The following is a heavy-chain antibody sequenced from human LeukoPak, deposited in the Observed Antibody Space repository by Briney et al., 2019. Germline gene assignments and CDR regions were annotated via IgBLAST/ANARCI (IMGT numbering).Heavy chain of an antibody. J-gene: IGHJ4*02. CDR1: GGSISRYY. Sequence: KPSETLSLTCTVSGGSISRYYWSWIRQPPGTGLEWIGYIYYTGRADYNPSLKSRVSMSVDTSKNQFSLRVNPMTAADTAVYYCARGDFWSGAPTDWGQGTLVTVSS. CDR3: ARGDFWSGAPTD. D-gene: IGHD3-3*01. V-gene: IGHV4-59*01. CDR2: IYYTGRA.